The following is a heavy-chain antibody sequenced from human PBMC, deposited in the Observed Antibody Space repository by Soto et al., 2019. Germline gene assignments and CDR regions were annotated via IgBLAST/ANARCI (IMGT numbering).Heavy chain of an antibody. V-gene: IGHV3-30*18. Sequence: QVKLVEFGGAVVQSGRSLRLSCTASSFRFSAYGMHWVRQAPGKGLEWVALISDDGKTQFFTESVEGRFTISRDNSRNTLYLQMNRLRPEDTAVYYCVKSGYKTAWPPFDHWGHGTRVTVSS. CDR3: VKSGYKTAWPPFDH. J-gene: IGHJ4*01. CDR2: ISDDGKTQ. CDR1: SFRFSAYG. D-gene: IGHD6-25*01.